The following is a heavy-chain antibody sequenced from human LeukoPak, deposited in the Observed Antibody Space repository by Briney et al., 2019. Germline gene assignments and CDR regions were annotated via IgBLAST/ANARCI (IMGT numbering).Heavy chain of an antibody. CDR1: GFTFSSYG. CDR3: AYGYYYGNDAFDI. J-gene: IGHJ3*02. V-gene: IGHV3-30*02. CDR2: IRYDGSNK. Sequence: PGGSLRLSCAASGFTFSSYGMHWVRQAPGKGLEWVTFIRYDGSNKYYADSVKGRFTISRDNSKNTLYLQMNSLRAEDTAVYYCAYGYYYGNDAFDIWGQGTMVTVSS. D-gene: IGHD3-10*01.